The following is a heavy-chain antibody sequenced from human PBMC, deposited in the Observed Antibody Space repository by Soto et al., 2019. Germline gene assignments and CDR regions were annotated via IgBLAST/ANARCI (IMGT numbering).Heavy chain of an antibody. V-gene: IGHV1-69*01. J-gene: IGHJ5*02. Sequence: QVQLVQSGAEVKKPGSSVKVSCKASGGTFSSYAISWVRQAPGQGLEWMGGIIPIFGTANYAQKFQGRVTITADESTSTAYIELSTLRSEDTAVYYCAREDGYVAVAEKTWFDPWGQGTRVTVSS. CDR3: AREDGYVAVAEKTWFDP. D-gene: IGHD6-19*01. CDR2: IIPIFGTA. CDR1: GGTFSSYA.